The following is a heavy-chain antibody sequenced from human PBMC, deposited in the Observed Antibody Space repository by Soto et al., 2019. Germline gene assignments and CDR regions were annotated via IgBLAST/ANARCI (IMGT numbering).Heavy chain of an antibody. D-gene: IGHD3-10*01. Sequence: LSLTCTVSGDSISGYYCSWIRQPPGKGLEWIGYIYYSGSTNYNPSLKSRVTISVDTSKNQFSLKLSSVTAADTAMYYCARQGRELAFDYWGQGTLVTVSS. CDR2: IYYSGST. V-gene: IGHV4-59*08. CDR3: ARQGRELAFDY. J-gene: IGHJ4*02. CDR1: GDSISGYY.